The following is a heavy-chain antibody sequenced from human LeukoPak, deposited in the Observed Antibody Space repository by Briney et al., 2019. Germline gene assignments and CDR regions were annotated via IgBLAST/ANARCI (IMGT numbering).Heavy chain of an antibody. CDR2: IYTSGST. CDR1: GGSISSGSYY. CDR3: ARGHNYYGPRGAFDI. Sequence: PSETLSLTCTVSGGSISSGSYYWSWIRQPAGKGLEWIGRIYTSGSTNYNPSLKSRVTISVDTSKNQFSLKLSSVTAADTAVYYCARGHNYYGPRGAFDIWGQGTMVTVSS. J-gene: IGHJ3*02. V-gene: IGHV4-61*02. D-gene: IGHD3-10*01.